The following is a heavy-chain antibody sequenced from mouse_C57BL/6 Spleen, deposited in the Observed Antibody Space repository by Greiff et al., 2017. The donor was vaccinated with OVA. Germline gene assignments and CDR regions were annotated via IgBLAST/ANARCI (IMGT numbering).Heavy chain of an antibody. CDR2: IDPSDSYT. CDR3: ARYPYDYGSSYDYARDY. Sequence: QVQLQQPGAELVKPGASVKLSCKASGYTFTSYWMQWVKQRPGQGLEWIGEIDPSDSYTNYNQKFKGKATLTVDTSSSTAYMQLSSLTSEDSAVYYGARYPYDYGSSYDYARDYWGQGTSVTVSS. CDR1: GYTFTSYW. D-gene: IGHD1-1*01. V-gene: IGHV1-50*01. J-gene: IGHJ4*01.